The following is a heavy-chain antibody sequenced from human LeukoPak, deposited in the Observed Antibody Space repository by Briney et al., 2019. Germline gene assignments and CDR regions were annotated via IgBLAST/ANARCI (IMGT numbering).Heavy chain of an antibody. D-gene: IGHD2-15*01. J-gene: IGHJ5*02. CDR3: ARELPYCSGGSCSETRFDP. CDR1: GGSISNGDHY. V-gene: IGHV4-31*03. Sequence: PSETLSLTCTVSGGSISNGDHYWSWIRQHPGKGLEWIGYIYYSGSTYYNPSLKSRVTISVDTSKNQFSLKLSSVTAADTAVYYCARELPYCSGGSCSETRFDPWGQGTLVTVSS. CDR2: IYYSGST.